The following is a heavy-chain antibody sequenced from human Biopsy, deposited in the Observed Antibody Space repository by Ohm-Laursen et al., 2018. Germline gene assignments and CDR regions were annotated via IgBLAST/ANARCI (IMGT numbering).Heavy chain of an antibody. CDR3: ARHSFGSGRDF. Sequence: SDTLSLTCSVSGGSINSANYFWAWIRQHPGKGLEWIGYISHTGSTHSNPSLKSRINISVDTSKNQFSLKLNSVTAADTAVYYCARHSFGSGRDFWGQGTLVTVSS. CDR2: ISHTGST. J-gene: IGHJ4*02. D-gene: IGHD3-10*01. V-gene: IGHV4-39*01. CDR1: GGSINSANYF.